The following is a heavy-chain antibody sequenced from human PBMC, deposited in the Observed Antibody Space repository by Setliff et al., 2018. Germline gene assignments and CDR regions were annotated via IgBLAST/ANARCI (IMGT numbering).Heavy chain of an antibody. CDR3: AKSPHDFWSGRVFFDY. CDR1: GFTFSSLW. CDR2: INQDGSAK. D-gene: IGHD3-3*01. J-gene: IGHJ4*01. V-gene: IGHV3-7*03. Sequence: GGTLRLSCAASGFTFSSLWMSWVRQAPGRGLEWVANINQDGSAKYYVDSVRSRFTISRDNHKNTLHLQMNSMRVEDTAIYYCAKSPHDFWSGRVFFDYWGQGMLVNVSS.